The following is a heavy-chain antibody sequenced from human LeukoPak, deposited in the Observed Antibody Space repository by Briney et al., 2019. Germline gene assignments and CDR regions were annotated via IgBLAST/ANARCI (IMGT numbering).Heavy chain of an antibody. J-gene: IGHJ4*02. CDR2: INPDSGFT. V-gene: IGHV1-2*06. D-gene: IGHD3-16*01. CDR3: APTAEAYTSWWKV. CDR1: GYKFTDDY. Sequence: GASVKVSCKASGYKFTDDYMHWVRQAPGQGLEFMGRINPDSGFTNYAQKFKGRVTMTRDTSISTAYLEMRSLTSDDTAVYYCAPTAEAYTSWWKVWGQGTLVTVSS.